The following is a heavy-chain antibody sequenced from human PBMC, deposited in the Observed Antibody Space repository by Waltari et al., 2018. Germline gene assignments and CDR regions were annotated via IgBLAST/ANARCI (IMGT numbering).Heavy chain of an antibody. CDR1: NYSISRGFY. CDR2: SFQNGLS. J-gene: IGHJ4*02. D-gene: IGHD3-10*01. Sequence: QVHLQESGPGLVTPSETLSLTCAVSNYSISRGFYWAWLRQPPGGGLEWFGRSFQNGLSYYNPSLRSRVIMSVDTSKNQLSLRLNSVTATDAAVYSCARNNRGAGAFDFWGQGILVTVSS. CDR3: ARNNRGAGAFDF. V-gene: IGHV4-38-2*01.